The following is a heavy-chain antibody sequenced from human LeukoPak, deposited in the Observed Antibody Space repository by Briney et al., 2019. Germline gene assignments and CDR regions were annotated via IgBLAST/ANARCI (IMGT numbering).Heavy chain of an antibody. CDR3: VKGQRYYDSSGYYRIEYFQH. CDR1: GFTFSSYA. CDR2: ISSNCGST. J-gene: IGHJ1*01. V-gene: IGHV3-64D*09. Sequence: GGSLRLSCSASGFTFSSYAMHWVRQAPGKGLEYVSAISSNCGSTYYADSVKGRFTISRDNSKNTLYLRMSSLRAEDTAVYYCVKGQRYYDSSGYYRIEYFQHWGQGTLVTVSS. D-gene: IGHD3-22*01.